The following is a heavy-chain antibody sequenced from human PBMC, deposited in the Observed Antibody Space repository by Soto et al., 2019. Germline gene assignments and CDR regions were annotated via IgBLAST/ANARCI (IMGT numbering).Heavy chain of an antibody. V-gene: IGHV3-74*01. J-gene: IGHJ4*02. D-gene: IGHD5-18*01. CDR1: GFTFSSYW. CDR3: ARGRGYSYDYFDY. CDR2: ISSDGSST. Sequence: PGGSLRLSCAASGFTFSSYWMHWVRQAPGKGLVWVSRISSDGSSTSYADSVKGRFTISRDNAKNTLYLQMNSLRAEDTAVYYCARGRGYSYDYFDYWGQGTLVTVSS.